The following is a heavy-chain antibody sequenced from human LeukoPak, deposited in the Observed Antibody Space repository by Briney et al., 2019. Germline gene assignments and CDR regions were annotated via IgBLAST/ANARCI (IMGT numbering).Heavy chain of an antibody. Sequence: ASVKVSCKASGYTFTSYDINWVRQATGQGLEWMGWMNPNSGNTGYAQKFQGRVTMTRNTSISTGYMELNSLRSEDTAVYYCARVAGTMVRGVIGYWGQGTLVTVSS. CDR3: ARVAGTMVRGVIGY. J-gene: IGHJ4*02. D-gene: IGHD3-10*01. V-gene: IGHV1-8*01. CDR1: GYTFTSYD. CDR2: MNPNSGNT.